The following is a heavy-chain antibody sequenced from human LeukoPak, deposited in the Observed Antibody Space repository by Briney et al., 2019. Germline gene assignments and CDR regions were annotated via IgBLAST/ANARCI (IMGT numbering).Heavy chain of an antibody. CDR2: INPSGGST. J-gene: IGHJ5*02. CDR3: ARGLAVAGISDP. D-gene: IGHD6-19*01. Sequence: GASVKVSCKASGYTFTSYYMHWVRQAPGQGLEWMGIINPSGGSTSYAQKFQGRVTMTTDTSTSTAYMELRSLRSDDTAVYYCARGLAVAGISDPWGQGTLVTVSP. V-gene: IGHV1-46*01. CDR1: GYTFTSYY.